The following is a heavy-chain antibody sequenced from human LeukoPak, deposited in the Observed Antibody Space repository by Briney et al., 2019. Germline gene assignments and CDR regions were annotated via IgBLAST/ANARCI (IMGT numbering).Heavy chain of an antibody. CDR1: GGSFSGYY. V-gene: IGHV4-34*01. D-gene: IGHD2-21*02. J-gene: IGHJ6*02. CDR3: ARDDIVVVTPLSGMDV. Sequence: KPSETLSLTCAVYGGSFSGYYWSWIRQPPGKGLEWIGEINHSGRINYNPSLKSRVTISADTSKNQFSLKLTSVTAADTAVYYCARDDIVVVTPLSGMDVWGQGTTVIVSS. CDR2: INHSGRI.